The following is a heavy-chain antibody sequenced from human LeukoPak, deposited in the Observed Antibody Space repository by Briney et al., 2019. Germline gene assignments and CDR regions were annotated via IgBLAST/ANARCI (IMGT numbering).Heavy chain of an antibody. J-gene: IGHJ5*02. D-gene: IGHD3-10*01. V-gene: IGHV4-59*01. CDR1: GGSFTSYF. Sequence: PSETLSLTCTVSGGSFTSYFWSWIRQPPGRGLEWIGYIYYSGSTNYNPSLSNRVTISVDSSKNQFSLKLSSVTAADTAVYYCARAPLWFGIPFDPWGQGTLVIVSS. CDR3: ARAPLWFGIPFDP. CDR2: IYYSGST.